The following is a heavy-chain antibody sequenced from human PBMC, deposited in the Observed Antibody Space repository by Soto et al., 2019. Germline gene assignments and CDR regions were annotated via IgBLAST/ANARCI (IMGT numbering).Heavy chain of an antibody. Sequence: SETLSLTCTVSGGSISSSSWSWIRQPPGGGLEWIGYIYNNGRTDYNPSLKSRVTISVDTSKNHFSLKLSSVAPADTAVYYCARARFCTSTSCYHYFDFWGQGTLVTVSS. CDR1: GGSISSSS. CDR2: IYNNGRT. V-gene: IGHV4-59*01. J-gene: IGHJ4*02. D-gene: IGHD2-2*01. CDR3: ARARFCTSTSCYHYFDF.